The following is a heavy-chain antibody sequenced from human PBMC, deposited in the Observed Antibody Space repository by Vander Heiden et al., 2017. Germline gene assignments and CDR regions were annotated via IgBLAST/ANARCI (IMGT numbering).Heavy chain of an antibody. CDR1: GYSTMSGYY. CDR2: ISRSGGT. CDR3: ARVLDCGIGAPWFDP. J-gene: IGHJ5*02. V-gene: IGHV4-38-2*01. Sequence: QVQLQESAPGLVRPSESLSRTCAVSGYSTMSGYYWGWIRQPPGKGLAWIGSISRSGGTDYDPYVKSRVTITVDTSKNTFSLNLSCVSAADTAVYYCARVLDCGIGAPWFDPWGQGTPVTVSS. D-gene: IGHD6-13*01.